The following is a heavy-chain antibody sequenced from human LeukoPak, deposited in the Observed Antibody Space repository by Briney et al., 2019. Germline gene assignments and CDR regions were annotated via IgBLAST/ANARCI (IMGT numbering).Heavy chain of an antibody. CDR3: AKAYSYGYRAFDY. Sequence: PGASLRLSCAASGFTFSSYAMSWVRRAPGKGLEWVSAISGSGGSTYYADSVKGRFTISRDNSKNTLYLQMNSLRAEDTAVYYCAKAYSYGYRAFDYWGQGTLVTVSS. CDR1: GFTFSSYA. D-gene: IGHD5-18*01. V-gene: IGHV3-23*01. J-gene: IGHJ4*02. CDR2: ISGSGGST.